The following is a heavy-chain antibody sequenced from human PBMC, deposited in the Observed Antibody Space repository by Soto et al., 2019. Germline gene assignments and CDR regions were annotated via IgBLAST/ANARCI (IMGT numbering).Heavy chain of an antibody. CDR1: GGTFSSYA. Sequence: ASVKVSCKAPGGTFSSYAISWVRQAPGQGLEWMGGIIPIFGTANYAQKFQGRVTITADKSTSTAYMELSSLRAEDSAVFYCAKDLHSVNWASYNFDYWGQGTQVTVSS. V-gene: IGHV1-69*06. CDR3: AKDLHSVNWASYNFDY. J-gene: IGHJ4*02. CDR2: IIPIFGTA. D-gene: IGHD1-1*01.